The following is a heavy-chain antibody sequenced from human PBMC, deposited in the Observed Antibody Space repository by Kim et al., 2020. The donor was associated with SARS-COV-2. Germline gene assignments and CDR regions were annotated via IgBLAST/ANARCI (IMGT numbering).Heavy chain of an antibody. CDR1: GFTFGDYA. D-gene: IGHD1-26*01. CDR2: IRSKAYGGTT. J-gene: IGHJ6*02. Sequence: GGSLRLSCTASGFTFGDYAMSWFRQAPGKGLEWVGFIRSKAYGGTTEYAASVKGRFTISRDDSKSIAYLQMNSLKTEDTAVYYCTRDTSALVGATRSGDYYYGMDVWGQGTTVTVSS. CDR3: TRDTSALVGATRSGDYYYGMDV. V-gene: IGHV3-49*03.